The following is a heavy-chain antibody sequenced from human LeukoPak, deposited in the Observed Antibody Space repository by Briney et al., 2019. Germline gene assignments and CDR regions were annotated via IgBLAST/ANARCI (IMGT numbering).Heavy chain of an antibody. CDR3: AREVPGIVVD. J-gene: IGHJ4*02. V-gene: IGHV1-69*04. Sequence: SVKVSCKASGGAFSSYTISWVRQAPGQGLEWMGRVIPILGIANYAQKFQGRVTITADKSTSTAYMELSSLRSEDTAVYYCAREVPGIVVDWGQGTLVTVSS. CDR2: VIPILGIA. CDR1: GGAFSSYT. D-gene: IGHD3-22*01.